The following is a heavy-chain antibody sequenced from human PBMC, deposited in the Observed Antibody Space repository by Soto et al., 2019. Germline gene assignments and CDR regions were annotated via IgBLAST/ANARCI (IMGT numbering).Heavy chain of an antibody. V-gene: IGHV1-3*01. CDR1: GYTFTSYA. CDR2: INAGNGNT. D-gene: IGHD2-21*01. CDR3: ASGGEDSSTRNCYMIAY. Sequence: ASVKVSCKASGYTFTSYAMHWVRQAPGQRLEWMGWINAGNGNTKYSQKFQGRVTVTRDTSASTAYMELSILSSEDTAVSYCASGGEDSSTRNCYMIAYWGQGTRVTVSS. J-gene: IGHJ4*02.